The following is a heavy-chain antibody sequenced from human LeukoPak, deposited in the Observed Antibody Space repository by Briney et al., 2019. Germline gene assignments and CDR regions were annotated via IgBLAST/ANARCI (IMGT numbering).Heavy chain of an antibody. J-gene: IGHJ4*02. CDR3: ARSSRIAAAGFSFDY. D-gene: IGHD6-13*01. Sequence: SETLSLTCAVYGGSFSGYYWSWIRQPPGKRLEWIGEINHSGSTNYNPSLKSRVTISVDTSKNQFSLKLSSVTAADTAVYYCARSSRIAAAGFSFDYWGQGTLVTVSS. V-gene: IGHV4-34*01. CDR1: GGSFSGYY. CDR2: INHSGST.